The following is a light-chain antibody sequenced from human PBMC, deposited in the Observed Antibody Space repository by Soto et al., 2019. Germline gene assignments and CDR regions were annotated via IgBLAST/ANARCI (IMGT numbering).Light chain of an antibody. CDR3: QQSFRTPET. J-gene: IGKJ1*01. CDR1: EFIGTF. CDR2: AAS. Sequence: DIQMTQSPFSLSASVGDRVTITCRASEFIGTFLNWYQHKPGKAPNLLVYAASSLQSGVPSRFSGSGSGTDFTLTITSLQPEDCATSYCQQSFRTPETFGQGTKVEIK. V-gene: IGKV1-39*01.